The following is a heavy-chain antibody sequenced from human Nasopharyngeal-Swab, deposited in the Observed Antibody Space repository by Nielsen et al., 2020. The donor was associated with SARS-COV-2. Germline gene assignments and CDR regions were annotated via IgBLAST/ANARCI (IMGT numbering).Heavy chain of an antibody. D-gene: IGHD6-6*01. CDR2: IYSGGST. V-gene: IGHV3-66*04. J-gene: IGHJ4*02. Sequence: GESLKISCAASGFTVSSNYMSWVRQAPGKGLEWVSVIYSGGSTYYADSVKGRFTISRDNSKNTLYLQMNSLRAEDTAVYYCATHLPRFDYWGQGTLVTVPS. CDR1: GFTVSSNY. CDR3: ATHLPRFDY.